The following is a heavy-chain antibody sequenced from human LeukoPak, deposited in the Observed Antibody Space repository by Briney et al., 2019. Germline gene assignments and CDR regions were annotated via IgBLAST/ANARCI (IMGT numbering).Heavy chain of an antibody. CDR2: IYSDGSI. CDR1: GFTVSSNY. V-gene: IGHV3-53*01. CDR3: ASGKETSMAQGY. Sequence: GGSLRLSCAVSGFTVSSNYMTWVRQAPGKGLEWVSVIYSDGSIYYADSVKGRFTISRDISKNTVDLQLNSLRAEDTAVYYCASGKETSMAQGYWGQGTLFTVSS. J-gene: IGHJ4*02. D-gene: IGHD5-18*01.